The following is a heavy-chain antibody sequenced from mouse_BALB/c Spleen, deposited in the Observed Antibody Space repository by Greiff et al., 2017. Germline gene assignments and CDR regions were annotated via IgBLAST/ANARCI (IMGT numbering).Heavy chain of an antibody. D-gene: IGHD1-2*01. V-gene: IGHV14-4*02. CDR3: MVKGITTASYYFDY. CDR2: IDPENGDT. J-gene: IGHJ2*01. Sequence: VQLQQSGAELVRSGASVKLSCTASGFNIKDYYMHWVKQRPEQGLEWIGWIDPENGDTEYAPKFQGKATMTADTSSNTAYLQLSSLTSEDTAVYYCMVKGITTASYYFDYWGQGTTLTVSS. CDR1: GFNIKDYY.